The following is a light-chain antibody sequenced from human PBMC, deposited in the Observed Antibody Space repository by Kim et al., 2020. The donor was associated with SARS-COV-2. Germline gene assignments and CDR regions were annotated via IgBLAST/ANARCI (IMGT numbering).Light chain of an antibody. V-gene: IGKV2-30*01. Sequence: DVVMTQSPLSLPVTLGQPASISCRSSQSLVYSDGNSYLNWFQQRPGQSPRRLIYKASTRDSGVPERFSGSGSGTDFTLKISRVEAGDVAVYYCMRGIYWPRTFGQRTKVDIK. CDR2: KAS. CDR1: QSLVYSDGNSY. CDR3: MRGIYWPRT. J-gene: IGKJ1*01.